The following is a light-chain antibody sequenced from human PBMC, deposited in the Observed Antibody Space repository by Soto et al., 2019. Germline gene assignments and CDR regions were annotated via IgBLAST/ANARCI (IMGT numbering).Light chain of an antibody. CDR2: GAS. CDR1: QSIGSN. J-gene: IGKJ3*01. Sequence: ETVLTQSPATFSVSPGERATRSCRASQSIGSNLAWYQQRPGQPPRLLIYGASTRATGVPARFSGSGSGTEFTITINSLQSEDFALYYCQQYNKWPLFTFGPGTKVDI. V-gene: IGKV3-15*01. CDR3: QQYNKWPLFT.